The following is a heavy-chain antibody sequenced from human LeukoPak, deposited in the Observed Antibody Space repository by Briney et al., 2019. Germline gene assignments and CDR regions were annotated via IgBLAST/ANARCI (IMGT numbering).Heavy chain of an antibody. CDR3: ARDYGGTFYYYYGMDV. CDR2: INHSGST. D-gene: IGHD4-23*01. CDR1: GGSFSGYY. V-gene: IGHV4-34*01. J-gene: IGHJ6*02. Sequence: PSETLSLTCAGNGGSFSGYYWSWIRQPPGKGLEWIREINHSGSTNYNPSLKSRVTISVDTSKNQFSLKLSSVTAADTAVYYCARDYGGTFYYYYGMDVWGQGTTVTVSS.